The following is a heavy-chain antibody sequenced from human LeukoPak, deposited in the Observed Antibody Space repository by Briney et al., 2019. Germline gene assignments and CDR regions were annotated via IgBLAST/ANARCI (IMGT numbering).Heavy chain of an antibody. CDR2: IRSKANSYAT. D-gene: IGHD3-22*01. Sequence: GGSLRLSCAASGFTFSGSAMHWVRQASGKGLEWVGRIRSKANSYATAYAASVKGRFTISRDDSKNTAYLQMTSLKTEDTAVYYCTSSYDSSGYQRYFDYWGQGTLVTVSS. V-gene: IGHV3-73*01. J-gene: IGHJ4*02. CDR1: GFTFSGSA. CDR3: TSSYDSSGYQRYFDY.